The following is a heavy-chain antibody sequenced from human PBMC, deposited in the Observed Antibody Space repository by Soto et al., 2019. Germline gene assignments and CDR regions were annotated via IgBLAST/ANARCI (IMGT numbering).Heavy chain of an antibody. Sequence: ASVKVSCKTSGYTFTNYYVHWVRQAPGQGLQWMGMINPRDGTPTYAQNFQGRINMTSDTSTRTLYMELSSLRSEDTAVYWCARDKVVGTYWRLDYWGQGTLVTVSS. J-gene: IGHJ4*02. CDR2: INPRDGTP. CDR1: GYTFTNYY. CDR3: ARDKVVGTYWRLDY. D-gene: IGHD1-26*01. V-gene: IGHV1-46*03.